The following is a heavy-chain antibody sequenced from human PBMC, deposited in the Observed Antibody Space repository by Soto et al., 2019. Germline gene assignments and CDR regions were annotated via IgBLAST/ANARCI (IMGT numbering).Heavy chain of an antibody. V-gene: IGHV4-30-2*01. CDR3: ARDGGYGDPYYFDY. J-gene: IGHJ4*02. D-gene: IGHD4-17*01. CDR2: IYHSGST. CDR1: GGSITSDGYS. Sequence: QLQLQESGSGLVKPSLTLSLTCAVSGGSITSDGYSWSWIRQPPGKGLEWIGYIYHSGSTHYSPSLKSRVTISIDRSKNQLSLKLSSVTAADTAVYYCARDGGYGDPYYFDYWGQGTLVTVSS.